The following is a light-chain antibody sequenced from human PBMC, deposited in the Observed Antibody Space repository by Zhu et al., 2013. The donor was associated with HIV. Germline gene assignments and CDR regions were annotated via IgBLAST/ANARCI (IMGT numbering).Light chain of an antibody. J-gene: IGLJ1*01. V-gene: IGLV2-14*01. Sequence: QSALTQPASVSGSPGQSITISCTGTSSDVGAYNYVSWYQQHPGKAPKLMIYDVSNRPSGVSNRFSGSKSGNXASLTISGLQAEDEADYYCSSYTTXXTTVFVTG. CDR3: SSYTTXXTTV. CDR1: SSDVGAYNY. CDR2: DVS.